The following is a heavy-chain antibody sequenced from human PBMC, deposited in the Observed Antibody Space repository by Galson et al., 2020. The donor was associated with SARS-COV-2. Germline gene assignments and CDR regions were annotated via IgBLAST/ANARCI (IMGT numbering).Heavy chain of an antibody. Sequence: ETSETLSLTCTVSGGSISSYYWSWIRQPPGKGLEWIGYIYYSGSTNYNPSLKSRVTISVDTSKNQFSLKLSSVTAADTAVYYCAREGDGYNGIDYWGQGTLVTVSS. CDR2: IYYSGST. D-gene: IGHD5-12*01. V-gene: IGHV4-59*01. J-gene: IGHJ4*02. CDR1: GGSISSYY. CDR3: AREGDGYNGIDY.